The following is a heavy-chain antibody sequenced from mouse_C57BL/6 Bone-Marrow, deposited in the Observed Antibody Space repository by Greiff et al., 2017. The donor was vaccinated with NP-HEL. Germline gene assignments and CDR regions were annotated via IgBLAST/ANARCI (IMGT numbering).Heavy chain of an antibody. CDR1: GFSFNTYA. CDR3: VRHGALRSRGAMDY. J-gene: IGHJ4*01. CDR2: IRSKSNNYAT. V-gene: IGHV10-1*01. Sequence: GGGLVQPKGSLTLSCAASGFSFNTYAMNWVRQAPGKGLEWVARIRSKSNNYATYYADSVKDRFTISRDDSESMRYLQMNNLKTEDTAMYYCVRHGALRSRGAMDYWGQGTSVTVSS. D-gene: IGHD1-1*01.